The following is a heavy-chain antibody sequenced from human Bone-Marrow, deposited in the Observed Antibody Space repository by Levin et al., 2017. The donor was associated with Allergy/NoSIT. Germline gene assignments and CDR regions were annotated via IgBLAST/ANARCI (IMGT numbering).Heavy chain of an antibody. V-gene: IGHV1-2*02. J-gene: IGHJ5*02. CDR2: INPNNGGA. D-gene: IGHD5-18*01. CDR3: ARKVEAIHNWFDT. Sequence: PGESLKISCKASKYTFSGYYIYWVRQAPGQGLECMGYINPNNGGAYYEEKFQGRVAMTSDTSINTAYLELSRLTANDTAVYYCARKVEAIHNWFDTWGQGALVTVSS. CDR1: KYTFSGYY.